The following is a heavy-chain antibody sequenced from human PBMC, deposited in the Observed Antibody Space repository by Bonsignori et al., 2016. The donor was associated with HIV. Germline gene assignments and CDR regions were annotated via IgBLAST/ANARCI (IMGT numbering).Heavy chain of an antibody. V-gene: IGHV4-39*07. CDR2: ISYSGNT. CDR3: ARLFCGADCSIDY. Sequence: QLLLQESGPGLVKPSETLSLTCTVSGGSITSSNYYWGWIRQPPGKGLEWIGSISYSGNTYNKPSLKSRVTMSVDTSRNQFSLKLRSVTAADTALYYCARLFCGADCSIDYWGQGTLVTVSS. CDR1: GGSITSSNYY. J-gene: IGHJ4*02. D-gene: IGHD2-21*02.